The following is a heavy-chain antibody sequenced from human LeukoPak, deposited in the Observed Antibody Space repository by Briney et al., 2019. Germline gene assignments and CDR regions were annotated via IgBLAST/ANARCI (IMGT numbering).Heavy chain of an antibody. CDR3: ARDPPYGDYFDY. V-gene: IGHV3-53*01. J-gene: IGHJ4*02. CDR1: GFTVSSNY. Sequence: GGSLRLSCAASGFTVSSNYMSWVRQAPGKGLEWVSVIYSGGSTYYADSVKGRFTISRDNSKNTLYLQMNSLRAEDTAVYYCARDPPYGDYFDYWGQGTLVTVSS. CDR2: IYSGGST. D-gene: IGHD4-17*01.